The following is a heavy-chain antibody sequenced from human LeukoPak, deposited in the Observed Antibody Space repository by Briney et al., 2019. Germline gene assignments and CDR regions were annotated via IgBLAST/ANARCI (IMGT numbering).Heavy chain of an antibody. D-gene: IGHD2-2*01. J-gene: IGHJ5*02. CDR3: AKVLDEIVPAASNWFDP. CDR1: GFTFSSYA. CDR2: ISGSGGST. V-gene: IGHV3-23*01. Sequence: GGSLRLSCAASGFTFSSYAMSWVRQAPGKGLEWVSAISGSGGSTYYADSVKGRFTISRDNSKNTLYLQMNSLRAEDTAVYYCAKVLDEIVPAASNWFDPWGQGTLVTVSS.